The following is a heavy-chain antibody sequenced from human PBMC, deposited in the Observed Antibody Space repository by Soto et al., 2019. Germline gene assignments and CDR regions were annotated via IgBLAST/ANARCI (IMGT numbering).Heavy chain of an antibody. D-gene: IGHD4-4*01. J-gene: IGHJ6*02. CDR1: GFTFGDYA. V-gene: IGHV3-49*04. CDR3: TRPMTTVTTRGLNYYYYGMDV. CDR2: IRSKAYGGTT. Sequence: LRLSCTASGFTFGDYAMSWVRQAPGKGLEWVGFIRSKAYGGTTEYAASVKGRFTISRDDSKSIAYLQMNSLKTEDTAVYYCTRPMTTVTTRGLNYYYYGMDVWGQGTTVTVSS.